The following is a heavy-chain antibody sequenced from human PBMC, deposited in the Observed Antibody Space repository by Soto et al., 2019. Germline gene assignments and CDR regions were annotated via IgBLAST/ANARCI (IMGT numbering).Heavy chain of an antibody. CDR1: GFTFSRSA. CDR2: IVAASGKT. V-gene: IGHV1-58*01. CDR3: AATLDWGSYDFGGYPS. D-gene: IGHD3-22*01. J-gene: IGHJ4*02. Sequence: GASLKVSCKGSGFTFSRSAVQWVRQARGQGLEWIGWIVAASGKTDYSQIFQERVTITRDMSTSTAYMELSSLSSEDTAVYYCAATLDWGSYDFGGYPSWGQGTLVTVS.